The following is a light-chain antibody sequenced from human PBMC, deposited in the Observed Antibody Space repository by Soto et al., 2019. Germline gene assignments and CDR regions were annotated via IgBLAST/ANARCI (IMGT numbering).Light chain of an antibody. CDR1: QSISNSY. J-gene: IGKJ1*01. CDR2: GAS. Sequence: EIVLTQSPGPLSLSPGERATLSCRASQSISNSYLAWYQQKPGQAPSLLIYGASSRATGIPDRFSGSGSGTDFTLTISRLEPEDFAAYYCQQYGSSPWTFGQGTKVEIK. CDR3: QQYGSSPWT. V-gene: IGKV3-20*01.